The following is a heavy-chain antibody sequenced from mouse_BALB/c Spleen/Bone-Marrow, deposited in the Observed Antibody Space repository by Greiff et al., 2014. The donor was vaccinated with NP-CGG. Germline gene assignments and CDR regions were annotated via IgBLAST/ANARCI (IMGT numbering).Heavy chain of an antibody. CDR2: INPGSGGT. Sequence: QVQLKESGAELVRPGTSVKVSCKASGYAFTNYLIEWVKQRPGQGLEWIGMINPGSGGTNYNEKFKGKATLTADKSSSTAYMQLSSPTSDDSAVYFCARRDGSYFDYWGQGTTLTVSS. CDR3: ARRDGSYFDY. CDR1: GYAFTNYL. V-gene: IGHV1-54*01. D-gene: IGHD3-3*01. J-gene: IGHJ2*01.